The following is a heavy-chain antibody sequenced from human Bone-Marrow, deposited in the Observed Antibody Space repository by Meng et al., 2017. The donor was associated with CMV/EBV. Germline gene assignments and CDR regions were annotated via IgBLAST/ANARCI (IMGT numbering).Heavy chain of an antibody. CDR2: INPNSGGT. CDR1: GYTFTGYY. Sequence: ASVKVSCKASGYTFTGYYMHWVRQAPGQGLEWMGWINPNSGGTKFANTFQGRVTMTRDTSISTAYMELSRLRSDDPAVYYCARENWSRKNFYDKVPLDCWGQGTLVTVSS. CDR3: ARENWSRKNFYDKVPLDC. J-gene: IGHJ4*02. V-gene: IGHV1-2*02. D-gene: IGHD2/OR15-2a*01.